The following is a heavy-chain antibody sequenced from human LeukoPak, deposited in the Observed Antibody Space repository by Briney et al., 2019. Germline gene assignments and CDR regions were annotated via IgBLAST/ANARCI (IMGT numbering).Heavy chain of an antibody. CDR2: INHSGST. J-gene: IGHJ4*02. CDR1: GGSFSGYY. Sequence: SETLSLTCAVYGGSFSGYYWSWIRQPPGKGLEWIGEINHSGSTNYNPSLKSRVTISVDTSKNQFSLKLSSVTAADTAVYYCARAPLGYCSGGSCYGVDYWGQGTLVTVPS. D-gene: IGHD2-15*01. V-gene: IGHV4-34*01. CDR3: ARAPLGYCSGGSCYGVDY.